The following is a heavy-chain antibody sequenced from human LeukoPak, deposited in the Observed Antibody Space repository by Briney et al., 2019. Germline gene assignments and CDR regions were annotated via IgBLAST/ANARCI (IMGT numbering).Heavy chain of an antibody. CDR1: GFTVSSNY. Sequence: GGSLRFSCAASGFTVSSNYMSWVRQAPGKGLEWVSVIYSGGSTYYADSVRGRFTISRDNSKNTLYLQMNSLRAEDTAVYYCARGLDSSVPGYWGQGTLVTVSS. CDR3: ARGLDSSVPGY. CDR2: IYSGGST. J-gene: IGHJ4*02. D-gene: IGHD3-22*01. V-gene: IGHV3-66*01.